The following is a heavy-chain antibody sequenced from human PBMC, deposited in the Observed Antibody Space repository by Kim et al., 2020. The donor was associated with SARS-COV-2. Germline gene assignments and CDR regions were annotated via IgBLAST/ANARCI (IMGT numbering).Heavy chain of an antibody. J-gene: IGHJ6*02. CDR3: ARGGYCGGDCYSYYYYGMDV. V-gene: IGHV4-59*13. Sequence: SETLSLTCTVSGGSISSYYWSWIRQPPGKGLEWIGYIYYSGSTNYNPSLKSRVTISVDTSKNQFSLKLSSVTAADTAVYYCARGGYCGGDCYSYYYYGMDVWGQGTTVTVSS. D-gene: IGHD2-21*02. CDR1: GGSISSYY. CDR2: IYYSGST.